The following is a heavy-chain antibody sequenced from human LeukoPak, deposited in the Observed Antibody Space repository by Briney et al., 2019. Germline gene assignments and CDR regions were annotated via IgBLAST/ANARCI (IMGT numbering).Heavy chain of an antibody. Sequence: GGSLRLSCAASGFTFSSYGVHWVRQAPGKGLEWVAVIWYDGSNKYYADSVKGRFTISRDNSKNTLYLQMNSLRAEDTAVYYCARDFQDDYIWGSYRYTGIFDYWGQGTQVTVSS. V-gene: IGHV3-33*01. CDR1: GFTFSSYG. J-gene: IGHJ4*02. CDR3: ARDFQDDYIWGSYRYTGIFDY. CDR2: IWYDGSNK. D-gene: IGHD3-16*02.